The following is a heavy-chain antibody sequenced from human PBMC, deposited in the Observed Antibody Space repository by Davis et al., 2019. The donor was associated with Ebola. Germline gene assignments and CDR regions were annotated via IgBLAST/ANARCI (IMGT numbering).Heavy chain of an antibody. CDR1: GYTFTSYG. V-gene: IGHV1-46*01. CDR3: ARVGATWGYFDY. D-gene: IGHD1-26*01. CDR2: INPSGGST. J-gene: IGHJ4*02. Sequence: ASVKVSCKASGYTFTSYGISWVRQAPGQGLEWMGIINPSGGSTSYAQKFQGRVTMTRDTSTSTVYMELSSLRSEDTAVYYCARVGATWGYFDYWGQGTLVTVSS.